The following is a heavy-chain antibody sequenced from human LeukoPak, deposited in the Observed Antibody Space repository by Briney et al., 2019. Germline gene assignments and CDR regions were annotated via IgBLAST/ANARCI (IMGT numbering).Heavy chain of an antibody. Sequence: GGSLRLSCAASGFTLSDYYMSWIRQAPGKGLEWISYITSSGSTIYYADSVKGRFTISRDNAKNSLYLQMNSLRAEDTAVYYCAGERGRLVDYWGQGTLVTVSS. CDR2: ITSSGSTI. J-gene: IGHJ4*02. CDR3: AGERGRLVDY. V-gene: IGHV3-11*01. D-gene: IGHD3-9*01. CDR1: GFTLSDYY.